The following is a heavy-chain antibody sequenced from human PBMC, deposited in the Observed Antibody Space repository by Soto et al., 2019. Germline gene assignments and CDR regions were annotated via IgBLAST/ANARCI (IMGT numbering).Heavy chain of an antibody. CDR3: ARDSSETTVTTPREEGDNWFDP. D-gene: IGHD4-17*01. J-gene: IGHJ5*02. CDR2: IIPILGIA. Sequence: QVQLVQSGAEVKKPGSSVKVSCKASGGTFSSYTISWVRQAPGQGLEWMGRIIPILGIANYAQKFQGRVTITADKSTSTAYMELSSLRSEDTAVYYCARDSSETTVTTPREEGDNWFDPWGQGTLVTVSS. V-gene: IGHV1-69*08. CDR1: GGTFSSYT.